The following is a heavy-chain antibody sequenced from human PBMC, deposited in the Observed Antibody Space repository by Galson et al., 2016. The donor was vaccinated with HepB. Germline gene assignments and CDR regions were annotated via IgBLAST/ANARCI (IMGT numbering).Heavy chain of an antibody. CDR3: ARGTVDIAMVGYGMDV. J-gene: IGHJ6*02. Sequence: SVKVSCKASGGTFSDNFISWVRQAPGHGLEWMGGIIPVFGTVNYAQKFQGRVTITADEVTNTAYMELNSLRSEDTAMYYCARGTVDIAMVGYGMDVWGQGTTVTVSS. V-gene: IGHV1-69*13. CDR1: GGTFSDNF. D-gene: IGHD5-18*01. CDR2: IIPVFGTV.